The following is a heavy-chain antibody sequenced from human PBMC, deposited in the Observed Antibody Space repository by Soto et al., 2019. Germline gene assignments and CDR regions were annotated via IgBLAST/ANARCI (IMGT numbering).Heavy chain of an antibody. J-gene: IGHJ6*02. CDR2: IYSGGST. CDR3: ARDRWELHYYNYGMDV. V-gene: IGHV3-53*01. Sequence: SLRLSCAASGFTVSSNYMSWVRQAPGKGLEWVSVIYSGGSTYYADSVKGRFTISRDNSKNTLYLQMNSLRAEDTAVYYCARDRWELHYYNYGMDVWGQGTTVTVSS. CDR1: GFTVSSNY. D-gene: IGHD1-26*01.